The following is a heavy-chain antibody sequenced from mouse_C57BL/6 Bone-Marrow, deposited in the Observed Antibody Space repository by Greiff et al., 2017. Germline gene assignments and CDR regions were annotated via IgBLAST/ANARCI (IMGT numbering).Heavy chain of an antibody. CDR1: GFTFSSYA. D-gene: IGHD1-1*01. V-gene: IGHV5-4*03. J-gene: IGHJ4*01. CDR3: ARGLLRYPRAMDY. CDR2: ISDGGSYT. Sequence: EVKLMESGGGLVKPGGSLKLSCAASGFTFSSYAMSWVRQTPEKRLEWVATISDGGSYTYYPDNVKGRFTISRDNAKNNLYLQMSHLKSEDTAMYYCARGLLRYPRAMDYWGQGTSVTVSS.